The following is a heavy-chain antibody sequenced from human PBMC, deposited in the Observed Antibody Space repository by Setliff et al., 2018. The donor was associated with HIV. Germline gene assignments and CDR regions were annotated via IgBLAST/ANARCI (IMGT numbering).Heavy chain of an antibody. CDR1: GYSFVDFW. J-gene: IGHJ4*02. CDR3: VRYIGAAAGYIDH. V-gene: IGHV5-51*01. Sequence: GESLKISCHLSGYSFVDFWIGWVRQMPGKGLEWVGFIYPGDSDSRYSPSFRGQVTISADKSTTTAYLDWASLKASDTAMYYCVRYIGAAAGYIDHWGQGTLVTVSS. CDR2: IYPGDSDS. D-gene: IGHD6-25*01.